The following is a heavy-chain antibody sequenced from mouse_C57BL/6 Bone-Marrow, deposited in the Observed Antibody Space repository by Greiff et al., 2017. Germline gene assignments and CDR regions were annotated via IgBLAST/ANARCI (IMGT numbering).Heavy chain of an antibody. J-gene: IGHJ1*03. Sequence: VKLMESGAELARPGASVKMSCKASGYTFTSYTMHWVKQRPGQGLEWIGYINPSSGYTKYNQKFKDKATLTADKSSSTAYMQLSSLTYEDSAVYYCARRGYGYWYFDVWGTGTTVTVSS. CDR1: GYTFTSYT. D-gene: IGHD1-1*02. CDR2: INPSSGYT. CDR3: ARRGYGYWYFDV. V-gene: IGHV1-4*01.